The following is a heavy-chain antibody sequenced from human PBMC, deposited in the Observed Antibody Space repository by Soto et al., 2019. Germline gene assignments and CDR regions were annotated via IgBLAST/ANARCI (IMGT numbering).Heavy chain of an antibody. D-gene: IGHD3-16*02. J-gene: IGHJ6*02. CDR3: AKLNGYNYYYGMDV. Sequence: PRGSLRLSCAASGFKFSSYAISWVRQAQGKGLEWVSTISGSVETYYADSVKGRFTISRDNSKNTLYLQMNSLRAEDTAVYYCAKLNGYNYYYGMDVWGQGTTVTVSS. CDR2: ISGSVET. V-gene: IGHV3-23*01. CDR1: GFKFSSYA.